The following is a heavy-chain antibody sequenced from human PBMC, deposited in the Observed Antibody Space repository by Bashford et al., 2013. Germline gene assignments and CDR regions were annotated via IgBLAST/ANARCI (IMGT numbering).Heavy chain of an antibody. J-gene: IGHJ5*02. D-gene: IGHD5-18*01. CDR2: IHYSGTT. Sequence: SETLSLTCAVSGGSINNGAYYWSWIRQPPGKGLEWIGYIHYSGTTYYKPSLESRVSMSLDTSKNQFSLRLNSVTAADTAVYYCAGHVGYYWYDPWGQGTLVTVSS. CDR1: GGSINNGAYY. CDR3: AGHVGYYWYDP. V-gene: IGHV4-30-4*01.